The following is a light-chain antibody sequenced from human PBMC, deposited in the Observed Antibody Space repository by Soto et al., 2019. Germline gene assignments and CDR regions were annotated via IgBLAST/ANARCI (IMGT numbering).Light chain of an antibody. Sequence: EIVMTQSPATLSVSPGERATLSCRASQSVRSNLAWYQQKPGQAPRLLIYGAYTRATDIPARFSGSGFGTEFTLTISRLEPEDFAVYYCQQYGSSPTTFGHGTKVDIK. J-gene: IGKJ1*01. CDR3: QQYGSSPTT. V-gene: IGKV3-15*01. CDR1: QSVRSN. CDR2: GAY.